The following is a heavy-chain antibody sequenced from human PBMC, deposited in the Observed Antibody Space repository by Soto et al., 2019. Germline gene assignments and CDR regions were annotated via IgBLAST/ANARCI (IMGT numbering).Heavy chain of an antibody. Sequence: GGSLRLSCAASGFTFRSYAMSWVRQAPGKGLEWVSAISGSGGSTYYADSVKGRFTISRDNSKNTLYLQMNSLRAEDTAVYYCAKGKRGYSYGYPQDYYYGMDVWGQGTTVTVSS. V-gene: IGHV3-23*01. CDR2: ISGSGGST. CDR3: AKGKRGYSYGYPQDYYYGMDV. J-gene: IGHJ6*02. D-gene: IGHD5-18*01. CDR1: GFTFRSYA.